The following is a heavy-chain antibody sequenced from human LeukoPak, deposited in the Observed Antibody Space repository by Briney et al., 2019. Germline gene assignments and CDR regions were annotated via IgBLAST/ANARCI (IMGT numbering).Heavy chain of an antibody. Sequence: GESLKISCKGSGYSFTRYWIGWVRQMHGKGLEWMGIIYPGDSDTRYSPSFQGQVTISADKSISTAYLQWSSLKASDTAMYYCARHRSSWHHDAFDIWGQGTMVTVSS. D-gene: IGHD6-13*01. CDR2: IYPGDSDT. J-gene: IGHJ3*02. V-gene: IGHV5-51*01. CDR3: ARHRSSWHHDAFDI. CDR1: GYSFTRYW.